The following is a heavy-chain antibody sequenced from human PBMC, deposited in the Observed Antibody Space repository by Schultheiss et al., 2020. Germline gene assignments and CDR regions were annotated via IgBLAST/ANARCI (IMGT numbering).Heavy chain of an antibody. V-gene: IGHV3-23*01. J-gene: IGHJ6*02. CDR1: GFTFSSYA. Sequence: GGSLRLSCAASGFTFSSYAMSWVRQAPGKGLEWVSVISGSGGSTDHADSVKGRFTISRDNSKNTLFLQMNSLRAEDTAVYYCAKDIEKAAAGSWFYGMDVWGQGTTVTVSS. CDR2: ISGSGGST. CDR3: AKDIEKAAAGSWFYGMDV. D-gene: IGHD6-13*01.